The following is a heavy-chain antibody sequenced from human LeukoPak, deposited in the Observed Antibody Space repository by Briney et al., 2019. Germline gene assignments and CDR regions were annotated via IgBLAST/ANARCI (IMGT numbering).Heavy chain of an antibody. J-gene: IGHJ3*02. CDR2: IYYSGST. CDR1: GGSISSYY. V-gene: IGHV4-59*01. D-gene: IGHD3-9*01. Sequence: PSETLSLTCTVSGGSISSYYWSWIRQPPGKGLEWVGYIYYSGSTNYNPSLKSRVTISVDTSKNQFSLKLSSVTAADTAVYYCARSRYFDWLEAFDIWGQGTMVTVSS. CDR3: ARSRYFDWLEAFDI.